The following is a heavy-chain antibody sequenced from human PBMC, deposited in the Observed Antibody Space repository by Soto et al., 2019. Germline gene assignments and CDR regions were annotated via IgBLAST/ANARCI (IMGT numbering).Heavy chain of an antibody. CDR3: ASWSGMYTWFDP. J-gene: IGHJ5*02. CDR2: IWYDGSNK. CDR1: GFTFSSYG. D-gene: IGHD2-8*02. Sequence: QVQLVESGGGVVQPGRSLRLSCAASGFTFSSYGMHWVRQAPGKGLEWVAVIWYDGSNKYYADSVKGRFTISRDNSKNTLYLQMNSLRADDTAVYYCASWSGMYTWFDPWGQGTLVTVSS. V-gene: IGHV3-33*01.